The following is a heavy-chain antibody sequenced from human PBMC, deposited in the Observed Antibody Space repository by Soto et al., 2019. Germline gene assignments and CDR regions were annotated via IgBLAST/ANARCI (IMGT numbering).Heavy chain of an antibody. J-gene: IGHJ6*03. D-gene: IGHD5-18*01. CDR2: INSDGSST. Sequence: GGSLILSCAASGFTFSSYWMHWVRQAPGKGLVWVSRINSDGSSTSYADSVKGRFTISRDNAKNPLYLQMNSLSAEDTAVYYCARAEYSYGAYYYYYYMDVGGKGTTVTVSS. CDR3: ARAEYSYGAYYYYYYMDV. V-gene: IGHV3-74*01. CDR1: GFTFSSYW.